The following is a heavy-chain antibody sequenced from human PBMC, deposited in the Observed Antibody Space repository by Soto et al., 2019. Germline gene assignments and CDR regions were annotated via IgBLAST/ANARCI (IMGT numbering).Heavy chain of an antibody. D-gene: IGHD3-16*01. CDR1: GFTVSSNY. J-gene: IGHJ6*04. V-gene: IGHV3-53*01. Sequence: PGVSLRLSWAASGFTVSSNYMSWVRQAPGKGLEWVSVIYSGGSTYYADSVKGRFTISRDNSKNTLYLQMNSLRAEDTAVYYCARSYMTTFLGMDVWGKGTTVTVSS. CDR3: ARSYMTTFLGMDV. CDR2: IYSGGST.